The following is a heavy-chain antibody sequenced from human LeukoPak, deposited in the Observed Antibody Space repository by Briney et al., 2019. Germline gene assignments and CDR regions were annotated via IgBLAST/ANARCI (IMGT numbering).Heavy chain of an antibody. CDR3: ASGTYCYGCSGYYAFDI. D-gene: IGHD3-22*01. CDR2: LYSSNSA. J-gene: IGHJ3*02. V-gene: IGHV3-23*05. Sequence: QAGGSLRLSCAASGFTFSSYAMSWVRQAPGKGLEWVSILYSSNSAFYADSGKGRFTISRDNSENTLYLQMNSLRAEDTAMYYCASGTYCYGCSGYYAFDIWGQGTMVTVSS. CDR1: GFTFSSYA.